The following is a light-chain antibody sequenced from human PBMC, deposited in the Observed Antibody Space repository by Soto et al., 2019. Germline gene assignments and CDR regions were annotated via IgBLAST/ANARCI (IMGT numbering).Light chain of an antibody. Sequence: EIVLTQSPATLSLSPGERATLSCRASQSVSSYLAWYQQKPGQAPRLLIYDASTRATGIPARFSGSGSGTDFTLTISSLKPEDFAVYYCQQRRNWPPITFGQGTRLEIK. V-gene: IGKV3-11*01. CDR1: QSVSSY. J-gene: IGKJ5*01. CDR3: QQRRNWPPIT. CDR2: DAS.